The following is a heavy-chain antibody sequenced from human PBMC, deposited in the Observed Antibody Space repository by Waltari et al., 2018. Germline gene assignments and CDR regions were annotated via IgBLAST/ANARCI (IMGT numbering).Heavy chain of an antibody. D-gene: IGHD2-21*01. V-gene: IGHV1-69*04. CDR2: ITPYVNAA. CDR3: ARDGLAPYNAFDI. CDR1: GGTFSSYV. Sequence: QVQLVQSGSEVKKPGSSVKVSCRASGGTFSSYVISWVRQASGQGLEWMGRITPYVNAAIYAQKFQDRLTITADKSTSTAYMELDSLASADTALYFCARDGLAPYNAFDIWGQGTMVTVSS. J-gene: IGHJ3*02.